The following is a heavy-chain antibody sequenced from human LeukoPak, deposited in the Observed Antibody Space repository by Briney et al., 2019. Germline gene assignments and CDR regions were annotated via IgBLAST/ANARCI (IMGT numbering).Heavy chain of an antibody. V-gene: IGHV3-23*01. CDR1: GFAFSTYG. Sequence: GGSLRLSCAASGFAFSTYGMSWVRQAPGKGLEWVSGISGRGGSTSYAESVKDRFTMSRDNFKDTVYLQMNSLRAEDTAVYYCTKLSYYYDSGALNWFDPWGQGTLVTVSS. CDR2: ISGRGGST. J-gene: IGHJ5*02. CDR3: TKLSYYYDSGALNWFDP. D-gene: IGHD3-10*01.